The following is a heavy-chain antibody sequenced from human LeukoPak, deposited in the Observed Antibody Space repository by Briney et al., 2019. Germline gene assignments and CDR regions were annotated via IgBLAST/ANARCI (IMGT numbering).Heavy chain of an antibody. Sequence: GTSLRLSCAASGFTFTNYGMHWVRQAPGKGLEWVALITYDGYYKYYSDSVKGRFTISSDTSKNTLYLQMNSLRAGDTAVYYCARDLSPVVRASPMGYWGQGTPVTVSS. D-gene: IGHD3-10*01. V-gene: IGHV3-30*03. CDR2: ITYDGYYK. CDR3: ARDLSPVVRASPMGY. J-gene: IGHJ4*02. CDR1: GFTFTNYG.